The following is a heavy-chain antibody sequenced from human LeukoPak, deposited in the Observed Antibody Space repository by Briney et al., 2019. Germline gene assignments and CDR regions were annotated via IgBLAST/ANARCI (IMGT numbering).Heavy chain of an antibody. CDR3: ARDAVWGQSF. D-gene: IGHD7-27*01. CDR1: GGSISNYY. V-gene: IGHV4-59*01. J-gene: IGHJ4*02. CDR2: IFYSGSN. Sequence: SETLSLTCTVSGGSISNYYWSWIRQSPGKGLEWIAYIFYSGSNNYNPSLKSRVTISVDTSKNQFSLNLSSVTAADTAVYYCARDAVWGQSFWGQGTLVTVSS.